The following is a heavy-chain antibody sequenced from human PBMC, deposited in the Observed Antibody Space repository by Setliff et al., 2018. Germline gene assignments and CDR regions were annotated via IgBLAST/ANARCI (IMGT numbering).Heavy chain of an antibody. CDR3: ARAPSVELVTIRTNSWFTY. CDR2: ISVYNGDT. Sequence: GASVKVSCKASGYTFRNYAFAWVRQAPGQGLEWVGWISVYNGDTNYAQKFQGRVTLTTATSTSTAYMDLRSLTSDDSAFYYCARAPSVELVTIRTNSWFTYWGQGILVTVSS. J-gene: IGHJ4*02. V-gene: IGHV1-18*01. D-gene: IGHD5-18*01. CDR1: GYTFRNYA.